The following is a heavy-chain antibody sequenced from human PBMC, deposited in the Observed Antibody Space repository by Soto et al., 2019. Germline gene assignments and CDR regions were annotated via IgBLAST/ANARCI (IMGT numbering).Heavy chain of an antibody. J-gene: IGHJ6*02. D-gene: IGHD3-10*01. CDR1: GGSISRYY. Sequence: SETLALACTAPGGSISRYYWSWSRRPPGPGQEWLAYISATGISVYTPSTSYNPSPNSRATMSVDTSKSKFSLKFTSVTAADTAVYYCARGEDEFYYYGLDVCGQGITVTVSS. V-gene: IGHV4-59*01. CDR2: ISATGISVYTPST. CDR3: ARGEDEFYYYGLDV.